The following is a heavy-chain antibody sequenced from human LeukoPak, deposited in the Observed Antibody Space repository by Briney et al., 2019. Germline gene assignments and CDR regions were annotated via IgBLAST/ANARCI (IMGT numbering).Heavy chain of an antibody. Sequence: ASVKVSCKASGYTFTGYYMHWVRQAPGQGLEWMGWINPNSGGTNYAQKFQGRVTMTRDTSISTAYMELSRLRSDDTAVYYCARHALEWLFNFDYWGQGTLVTVSS. CDR1: GYTFTGYY. CDR3: ARHALEWLFNFDY. J-gene: IGHJ4*02. V-gene: IGHV1-2*02. D-gene: IGHD3-3*01. CDR2: INPNSGGT.